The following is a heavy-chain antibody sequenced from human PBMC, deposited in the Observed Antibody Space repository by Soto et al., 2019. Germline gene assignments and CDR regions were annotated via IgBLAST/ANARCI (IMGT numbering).Heavy chain of an antibody. Sequence: PSETLSLTCAVYGGSFSGYYWSWIRQPPGKGLEWIGEINHSGSTNYNPSLKSRVTISVDTSKNQFSLKLSSVTAADTAVYYCARGGSTTGYYYYGMDVWGQGTTVTVSS. CDR2: INHSGST. D-gene: IGHD2-2*01. CDR3: ARGGSTTGYYYYGMDV. V-gene: IGHV4-34*01. CDR1: GGSFSGYY. J-gene: IGHJ6*02.